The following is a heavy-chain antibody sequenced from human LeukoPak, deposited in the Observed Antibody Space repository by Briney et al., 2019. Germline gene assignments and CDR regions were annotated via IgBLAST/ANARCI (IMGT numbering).Heavy chain of an antibody. J-gene: IGHJ4*02. CDR1: GFTFSNAW. D-gene: IGHD3-16*02. CDR3: ATDVPYSGGGAIVY. V-gene: IGHV3-15*01. CDR2: IKSKVDGGTT. Sequence: GGSLRLSCVVSGFTFSNAWMTWVRQAPGRGLEWVGRIKSKVDGGTTEYAAPVKDRFTISRDDSKNTLYLQVNSLKTKDTAVYYCATDVPYSGGGAIVYWGQGTLVTVSS.